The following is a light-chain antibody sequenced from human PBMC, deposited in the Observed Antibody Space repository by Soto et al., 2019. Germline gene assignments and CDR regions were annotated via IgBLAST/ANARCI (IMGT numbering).Light chain of an antibody. CDR1: SSDVGSYNL. CDR3: CSYGGGSSPLYV. J-gene: IGLJ1*01. CDR2: EVS. V-gene: IGLV2-23*02. Sequence: QSALTQPASVSGSPGQSITISCTGTSSDVGSYNLVSWYQQHPGKAPKVMVYEVSKRPSGVSNRLSGSKSGNTASLTISGLQSEDEADYYCCSYGGGSSPLYVFGTGTKLTVL.